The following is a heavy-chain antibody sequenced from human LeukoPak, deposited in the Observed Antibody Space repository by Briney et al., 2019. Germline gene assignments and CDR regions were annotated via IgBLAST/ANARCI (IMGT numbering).Heavy chain of an antibody. D-gene: IGHD4-17*01. J-gene: IGHJ3*02. Sequence: GRSLRLSCVASGFTFDDYAMHWVRQAPGKGLEWVSNINWNGGSIGYADSVKGRFTFSRDNAKNSLYLQMNSLRAEDTALYYCAKDMKGMYGDYDASDAFDIWGQGTMVTVSS. CDR3: AKDMKGMYGDYDASDAFDI. V-gene: IGHV3-9*01. CDR2: INWNGGSI. CDR1: GFTFDDYA.